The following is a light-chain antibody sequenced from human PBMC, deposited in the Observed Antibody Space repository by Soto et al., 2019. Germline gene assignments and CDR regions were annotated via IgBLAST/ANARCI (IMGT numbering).Light chain of an antibody. CDR1: QSVSSSY. Sequence: EIVLTQSPGTLSFSPGERATLSCRARQSVSSSYLAWYQQKPGQAPRLLIYGASSRATGIPDRFSGSGSGTDFTLTISSLEPEDFAVYYCQQYCSSPYTFGQGTKLEIK. V-gene: IGKV3-20*01. J-gene: IGKJ2*01. CDR2: GAS. CDR3: QQYCSSPYT.